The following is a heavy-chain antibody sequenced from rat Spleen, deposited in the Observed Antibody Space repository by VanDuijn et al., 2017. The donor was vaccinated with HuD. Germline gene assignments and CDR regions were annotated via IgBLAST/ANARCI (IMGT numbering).Heavy chain of an antibody. J-gene: IGHJ3*01. CDR3: ARSDYYYSNYIPFAF. CDR2: INSAGST. Sequence: EVQLQESGPGLVKPSQSLSLTCSVTAYSITSSYRWNWIRKFPGNKLEWMGYINSAGSTNYNPSLKSRISITRDTSRNQFFLQLNSVTTEDTATYYCARSDYYYSNYIPFAFWGQGTLVTVSS. V-gene: IGHV3-3*01. CDR1: AYSITSSYR. D-gene: IGHD1-2*01.